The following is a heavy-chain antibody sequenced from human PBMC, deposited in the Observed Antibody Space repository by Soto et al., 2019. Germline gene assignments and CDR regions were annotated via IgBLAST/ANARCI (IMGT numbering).Heavy chain of an antibody. J-gene: IGHJ6*02. CDR1: GGSFSGYY. V-gene: IGHV4-34*01. Sequence: SETLSLTCAVYGGSFSGYYWSWIRQPPGKGLEWIGEINHSGSTNYNPPLKSRVNISVDTSKNQFSLKLSSVTAADTAVYYCARVKGVTTSLRLYYYYGMDVWGQGTTVTVSS. D-gene: IGHD3-16*01. CDR2: INHSGST. CDR3: ARVKGVTTSLRLYYYYGMDV.